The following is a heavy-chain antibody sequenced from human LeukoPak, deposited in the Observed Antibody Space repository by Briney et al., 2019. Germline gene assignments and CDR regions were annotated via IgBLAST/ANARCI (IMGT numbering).Heavy chain of an antibody. CDR1: GGSFSGYY. V-gene: IGHV4-34*01. J-gene: IGHJ3*02. Sequence: SETLSLTCAVYGGSFSGYYWTWIRQAPGKGLEWIGEINHVGSTKYNPSLKSRVTISVDRSKNQFSLKLSSVTAADTAVYYCARARGSWRAFDIWGQGTMVTVSS. CDR3: ARARGSWRAFDI. D-gene: IGHD3-10*01. CDR2: INHVGST.